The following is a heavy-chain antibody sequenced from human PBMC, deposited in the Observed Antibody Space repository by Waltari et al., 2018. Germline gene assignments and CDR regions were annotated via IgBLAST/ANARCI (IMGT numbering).Heavy chain of an antibody. V-gene: IGHV4-34*01. J-gene: IGHJ6*02. CDR3: ARVIRYYGSGTNYYYGMDV. CDR2: INHSGST. Sequence: QVQLQQWGAGLLKPSETLSLTCAVYGGSFSGYYWSWIRQPPGKGLGWIGEINHSGSTNDNPSLKSRVTISVDTSKNQFSLKLSSVTAADTAVYYCARVIRYYGSGTNYYYGMDVWGQGTTVTVSS. CDR1: GGSFSGYY. D-gene: IGHD3-10*01.